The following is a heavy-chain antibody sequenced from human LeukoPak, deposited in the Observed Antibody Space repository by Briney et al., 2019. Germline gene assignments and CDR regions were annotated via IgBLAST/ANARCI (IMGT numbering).Heavy chain of an antibody. J-gene: IGHJ3*02. CDR1: GGSISSYY. D-gene: IGHD3-3*01. CDR3: ARVGTNGGYYLVAFDI. V-gene: IGHV4-59*01. Sequence: PSETLSLTCTDSGGSISSYYWSWIRQPPGKGLEWIGYINYSGSTNYNPSLKSRVTISVDTSKNQFSLKLSSVTAADTAVYYCARVGTNGGYYLVAFDIWGQGTMVTVSS. CDR2: INYSGST.